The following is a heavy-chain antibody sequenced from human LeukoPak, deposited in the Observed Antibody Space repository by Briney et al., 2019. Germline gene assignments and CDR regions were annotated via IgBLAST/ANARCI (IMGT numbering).Heavy chain of an antibody. J-gene: IGHJ6*02. V-gene: IGHV3-11*05. CDR1: GFTFSDYY. CDR2: ISSSSSYT. CDR3: AKGGGYCSSTSCYVGYYYYGMDV. Sequence: GGSLRLSCAASGFTFSDYYMSWIRQAPGKGLEWVSYISSSSSYTNYADSVKGRFTISRDNAKNSLYLQMNSLRAGDTAVYYCAKGGGYCSSTSCYVGYYYYGMDVWGQGTTVTVSS. D-gene: IGHD2-2*03.